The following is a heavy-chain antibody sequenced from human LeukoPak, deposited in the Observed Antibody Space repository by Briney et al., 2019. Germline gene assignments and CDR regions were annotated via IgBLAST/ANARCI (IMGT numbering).Heavy chain of an antibody. CDR2: IYYSGST. J-gene: IGHJ3*02. Sequence: SETLSLTCTVSGGSISCSSHYWGWIRQPPGKGLEWIGSIYYSGSTYYNPSLKSRVTISVDTSKNQFSLKLSSVTAADTAVYYCARLGPLWLGAFDIWGQGTMVTVSS. V-gene: IGHV4-39*01. D-gene: IGHD3-10*01. CDR3: ARLGPLWLGAFDI. CDR1: GGSISCSSHY.